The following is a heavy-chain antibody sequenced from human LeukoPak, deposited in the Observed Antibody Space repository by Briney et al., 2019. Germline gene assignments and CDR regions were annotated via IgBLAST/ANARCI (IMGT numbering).Heavy chain of an antibody. CDR1: GFTFSSYG. Sequence: GGSLRLSCAASGFTFSSYGMHWVRQAPGKGLEWVAVISYDGSNKYYADSVKGRFTISRDNSKNKLYLQMNSLRAEDTAVYYCAKDMYSSGWYGTYFDYWGQGTLVTVSS. J-gene: IGHJ4*02. D-gene: IGHD6-19*01. CDR3: AKDMYSSGWYGTYFDY. CDR2: ISYDGSNK. V-gene: IGHV3-30*18.